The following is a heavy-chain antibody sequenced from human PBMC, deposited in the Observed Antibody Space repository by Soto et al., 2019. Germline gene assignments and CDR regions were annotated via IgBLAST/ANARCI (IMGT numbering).Heavy chain of an antibody. J-gene: IGHJ4*02. D-gene: IGHD6-19*01. CDR2: IYYSGST. Sequence: SETLSLTCTVSGGSLSSYYWSWIRQPPGKGLEWIGYIYYSGSTNYNPSLKSRVTISVDTSKNQFSLKLSSVTAADTAVYYCARESSGWYEGVPPKIDYWGQGTLVTVSS. CDR1: GGSLSSYY. CDR3: ARESSGWYEGVPPKIDY. V-gene: IGHV4-59*01.